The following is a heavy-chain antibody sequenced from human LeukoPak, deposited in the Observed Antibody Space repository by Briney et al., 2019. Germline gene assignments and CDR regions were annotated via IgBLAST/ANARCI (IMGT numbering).Heavy chain of an antibody. V-gene: IGHV3-74*01. CDR3: VRKFATGD. CDR2: VKSDGTAT. D-gene: IGHD1-14*01. Sequence: GGSLRLSCAASGFTFSSHLMHWVRQAQGTGLGWVSSVKSDGTATNYTDSVKGRFTISRDNAKNTLYLQMNSLRVEDTAVYYCVRKFATGDWGQGTLVTVSS. J-gene: IGHJ4*02. CDR1: GFTFSSHL.